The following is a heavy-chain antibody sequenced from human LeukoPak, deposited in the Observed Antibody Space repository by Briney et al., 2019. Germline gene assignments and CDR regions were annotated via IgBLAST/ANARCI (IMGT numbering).Heavy chain of an antibody. CDR2: ICSSGSTV. D-gene: IGHD2-8*01. J-gene: IGHJ3*02. Sequence: PGGSLRLSCAASGFTFRSYDIKWVRQAPGKGLEWVSYICSSGSTVYYADSVKGRFTVSRDNAKNSLYLQMNSLRAEDTAVYYCARPLEDCIEDVCNRLNTLDMWGQGTMVTVSS. CDR3: ARPLEDCIEDVCNRLNTLDM. V-gene: IGHV3-48*03. CDR1: GFTFRSYD.